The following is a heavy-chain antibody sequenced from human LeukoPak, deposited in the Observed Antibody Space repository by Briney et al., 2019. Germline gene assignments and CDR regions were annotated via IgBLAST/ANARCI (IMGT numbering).Heavy chain of an antibody. Sequence: PGRSLRLSCAASGFTFSSYGMHWVRQAPGKGLEWVAVISYDGSNKYYADSVKGRFTISRDNSKNTLYLQMNSLRAEDTAVYYCAIFSAAGQNGDFDYWGQGTLVTVSS. CDR2: ISYDGSNK. CDR1: GFTFSSYG. D-gene: IGHD6-13*01. V-gene: IGHV3-30*03. J-gene: IGHJ4*02. CDR3: AIFSAAGQNGDFDY.